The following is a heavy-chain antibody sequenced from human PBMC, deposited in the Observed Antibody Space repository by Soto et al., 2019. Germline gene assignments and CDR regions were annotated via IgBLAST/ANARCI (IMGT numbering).Heavy chain of an antibody. CDR3: AASYDSSGYYLSVFDY. CDR2: IYYSGST. CDR1: GGSISSSSYY. D-gene: IGHD3-22*01. J-gene: IGHJ4*02. V-gene: IGHV4-39*01. Sequence: SETLSLTCTVSGGSISSSSYYCGWIRQPPVKGLEWIGSIYYSGSTYYNPSLKSRVTISVDTSKNQFSLKLSSVTAADTAVYYCAASYDSSGYYLSVFDYWGQGTLVTVSS.